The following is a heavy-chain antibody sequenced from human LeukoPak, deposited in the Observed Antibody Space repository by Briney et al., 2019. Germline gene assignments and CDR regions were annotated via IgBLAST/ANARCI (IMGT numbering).Heavy chain of an antibody. CDR2: ITPGGEGT. CDR3: ARAKTVNGDLDY. J-gene: IGHJ4*02. V-gene: IGHV1-46*01. D-gene: IGHD7-27*01. Sequence: GASVTVSFTASGYAFSNHYIHWVRQAPGQGREWMGIITPGGEGTKYAQKFQGRVSMTTDTSTRTVYLSLSSLRSEDTAVYHCARAKTVNGDLDYWGQGTLSPSPQ. CDR1: GYAFSNHY.